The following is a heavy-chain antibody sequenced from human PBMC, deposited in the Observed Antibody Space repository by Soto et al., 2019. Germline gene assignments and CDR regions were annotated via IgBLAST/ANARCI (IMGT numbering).Heavy chain of an antibody. D-gene: IGHD2-2*01. Sequence: QVQLVQSGAEEKKPGASVKVSCKASGYTFTNYAMHWVRQAPAQRLEWMGWINAGNSNTKYSQKFQGRVTITRDTSASTAYMELSSLRSEDTAVYYCERADGVGVVGPWGQGNLVTVSS. V-gene: IGHV1-3*05. CDR1: GYTFTNYA. J-gene: IGHJ5*02. CDR2: INAGNSNT. CDR3: ERADGVGVVGP.